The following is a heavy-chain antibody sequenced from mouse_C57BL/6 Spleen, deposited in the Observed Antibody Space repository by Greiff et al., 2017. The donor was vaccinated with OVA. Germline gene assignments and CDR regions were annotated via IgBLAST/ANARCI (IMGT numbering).Heavy chain of an antibody. CDR2: IYPSDSET. Sequence: QVQLKQPGAELVRPGSSVKLSCKASGYTFTSYWMDWVKQRPGQGLEWIGNIYPSDSETHYNQKFKDKATLTVDKSSSTAYMQLSSLTSEDSAVYYCARSDYDPAWCAYWGQGTLVTVSA. CDR3: ARSDYDPAWCAY. V-gene: IGHV1-61*01. CDR1: GYTFTSYW. D-gene: IGHD2-4*01. J-gene: IGHJ3*01.